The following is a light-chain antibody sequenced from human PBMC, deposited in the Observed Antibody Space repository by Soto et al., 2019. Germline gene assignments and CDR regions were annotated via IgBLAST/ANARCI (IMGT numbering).Light chain of an antibody. Sequence: SYELTQPPSVSVAPGQTAMITCGGNDIGSKSVHWYQRRPGQAPVLVVYDDRDRPSGIPERFSGSNSGSTATLTISRVEAGDEADYYCQVWDRNNNHVLFGGGTKLTVL. J-gene: IGLJ3*02. V-gene: IGLV3-21*02. CDR1: DIGSKS. CDR3: QVWDRNNNHVL. CDR2: DDR.